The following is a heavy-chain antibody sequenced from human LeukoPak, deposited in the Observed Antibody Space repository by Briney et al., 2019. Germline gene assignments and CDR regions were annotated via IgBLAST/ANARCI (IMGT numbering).Heavy chain of an antibody. CDR1: GGTFSSYA. V-gene: IGHV1-69*01. J-gene: IGHJ3*02. Sequence: SVKVSCKASGGTFSSYAISWVRQAPGQGLEWMGGIIPIFGTANYAQKFQGRVTITADESTSTASMELSSLRSEDTAVYYCARGTLWSHAFDIWGQGTMVTVSS. CDR2: IIPIFGTA. D-gene: IGHD1-14*01. CDR3: ARGTLWSHAFDI.